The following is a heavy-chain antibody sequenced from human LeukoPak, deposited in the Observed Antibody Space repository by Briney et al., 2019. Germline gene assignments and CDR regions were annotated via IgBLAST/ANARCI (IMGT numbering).Heavy chain of an antibody. V-gene: IGHV3-20*04. J-gene: IGHJ4*02. CDR3: ARRYCSSTSCYFFDY. CDR1: GFTFDDYG. Sequence: GGSLKLSCAASGFTFDDYGMSWVRQAPGKGLEWISGINGNDGSTGYADSVKGRFTISRDNAKNSLYLQMNSLRAEDTAVYYCARRYCSSTSCYFFDYWGQGTLVTVSS. CDR2: INGNDGST. D-gene: IGHD2-2*01.